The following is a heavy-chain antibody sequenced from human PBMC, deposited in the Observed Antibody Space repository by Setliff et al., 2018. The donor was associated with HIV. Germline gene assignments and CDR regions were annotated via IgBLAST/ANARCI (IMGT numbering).Heavy chain of an antibody. CDR3: ARGDTTWPTQLLDV. J-gene: IGHJ6*04. CDR2: IYYSGST. D-gene: IGHD2-2*01. CDR1: GGSISSSSYY. V-gene: IGHV4-39*07. Sequence: SETLSLTCTVSGGSISSSSYYWGWIRQPPGKGLEWIGSIYYSGSTYYNPSLKSRVTISVDTSKNQFSLKLSSVTAADTAVYYCARGDTTWPTQLLDVWGKGTTVTVSS.